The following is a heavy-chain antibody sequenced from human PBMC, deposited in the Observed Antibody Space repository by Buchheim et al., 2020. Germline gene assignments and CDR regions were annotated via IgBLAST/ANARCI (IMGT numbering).Heavy chain of an antibody. CDR3: ARVGRGYSGYDPHNWFDP. CDR1: GGSISSGDYY. D-gene: IGHD5-12*01. J-gene: IGHJ5*02. CDR2: IYHSGSA. V-gene: IGHV4-30-4*01. Sequence: QVQLQESGPGLVKPSQTLSLTCTVSGGSISSGDYYWSWIRQPPGKGLEWIGYIYHSGSAYYNPSLKSRLTISVDTTKNQFSPKLNSVTAADTALYYCARVGRGYSGYDPHNWFDPWGQGTL.